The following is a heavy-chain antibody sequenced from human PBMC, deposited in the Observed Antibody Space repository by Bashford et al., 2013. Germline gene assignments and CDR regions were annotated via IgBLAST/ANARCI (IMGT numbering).Heavy chain of an antibody. CDR1: GYTFTNND. Sequence: ASVKVSCKASGYTFTNNDINWVRQATGRGLEWMGWLNPTNGDTGYAQNFKGRVTMTRNTSTSTAYMELSSLRFDDTAVYYCVRGLTVGAILSRVFDMWGQGTMVTVSS. CDR2: LNPTNGDT. J-gene: IGHJ3*02. CDR3: VRGLTVGAILSRVFDM. V-gene: IGHV1-8*01. D-gene: IGHD4/OR15-4a*01.